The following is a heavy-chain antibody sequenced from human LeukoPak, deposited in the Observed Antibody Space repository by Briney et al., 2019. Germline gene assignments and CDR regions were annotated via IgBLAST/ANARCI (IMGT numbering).Heavy chain of an antibody. CDR2: INPSGGST. V-gene: IGHV1-46*01. CDR1: GYTFTSYY. J-gene: IGHJ4*02. CDR3: AKCRVSGSASADY. D-gene: IGHD5/OR15-5a*01. Sequence: ASVKVSCKASGYTFTSYYIQWVRQAPGQGLEWMGKINPSGGSTIYARKFQGRVTMTRDTSTSTVYMELSSLRSEDTAVYYCAKCRVSGSASADYWGQGTLVTVSS.